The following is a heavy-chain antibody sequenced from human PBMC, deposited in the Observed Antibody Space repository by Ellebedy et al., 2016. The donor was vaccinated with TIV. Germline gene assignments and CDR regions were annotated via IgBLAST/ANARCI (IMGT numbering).Heavy chain of an antibody. V-gene: IGHV3-30-3*01. J-gene: IGHJ2*01. D-gene: IGHD6-6*01. Sequence: GESLKISCAASGFTFSSYAMHWVRQAPGKGLEWVAVISYDGSNKYYADSVKGRFTISRDNSKNTLYLQMNSLRAEDTAIYYCARDRFKGSGYFDLWGRGTPVTVSS. CDR3: ARDRFKGSGYFDL. CDR1: GFTFSSYA. CDR2: ISYDGSNK.